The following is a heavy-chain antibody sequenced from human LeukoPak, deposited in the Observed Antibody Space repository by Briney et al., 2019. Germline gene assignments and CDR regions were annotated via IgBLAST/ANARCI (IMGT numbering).Heavy chain of an antibody. CDR2: ISAYNGNT. CDR1: GYTFTSYG. D-gene: IGHD3-22*01. CDR3: ARAGDPVRRITMIVVVPEDNWFDP. Sequence: ASVKVSCKASGYTFTSYGISWVRQAPGQGLEWMGWISAYNGNTNYAQKLQGRVTMTTDTSTSTAYMELSRLRSGDTAVYYCARAGDPVRRITMIVVVPEDNWFDPWGQGTLVTVSS. J-gene: IGHJ5*02. V-gene: IGHV1-18*01.